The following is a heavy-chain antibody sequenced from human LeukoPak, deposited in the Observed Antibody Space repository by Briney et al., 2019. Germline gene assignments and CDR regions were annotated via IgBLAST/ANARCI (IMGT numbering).Heavy chain of an antibody. V-gene: IGHV3-30*02. D-gene: IGHD3-3*01. J-gene: IGHJ4*02. CDR3: ARGLNDSWTGENY. CDR2: IRYDGSKK. Sequence: GGSLRLSCAASGFIFSSYGMHWVRQAPGKGLEWVAFIRYDGSKKYYADSVKSRFTISRDNSKNTLYLQMNSLRAEDTAVYYCARGLNDSWTGENYWGQGTLVTVSS. CDR1: GFIFSSYG.